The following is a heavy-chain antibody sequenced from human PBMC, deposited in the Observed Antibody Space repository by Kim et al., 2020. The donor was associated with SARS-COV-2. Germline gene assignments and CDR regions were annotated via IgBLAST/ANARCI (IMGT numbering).Heavy chain of an antibody. J-gene: IGHJ1*01. CDR1: GFTFSSYG. Sequence: GGSLRLSCAASGFTFSSYGMHWVRQAPGKGLEWVAVIWYDGSNKYYADSVKGRFTISRDNSKNTLYLQMNSLRAEDTAVYYCAKPRRPGTSYFQHWGQGTLVTVSS. CDR2: IWYDGSNK. V-gene: IGHV3-33*06. CDR3: AKPRRPGTSYFQH. D-gene: IGHD1-1*01.